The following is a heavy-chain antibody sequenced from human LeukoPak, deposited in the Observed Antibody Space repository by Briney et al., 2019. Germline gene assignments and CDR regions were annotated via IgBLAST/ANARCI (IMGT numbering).Heavy chain of an antibody. CDR1: GGSISSNY. J-gene: IGHJ6*02. CDR3: ARQNYDEVNYYYYGLDV. Sequence: TSETLSLTCTVSGGSISSNYRSWIRQSPGKGLEWIGYIYYRGSTDYNPSLKSRVTISVDTSKNQFSLKLSSVTAADTAVYYCARQNYDEVNYYYYGLDVWGQGTTVTVSS. D-gene: IGHD3-3*01. CDR2: IYYRGST. V-gene: IGHV4-59*08.